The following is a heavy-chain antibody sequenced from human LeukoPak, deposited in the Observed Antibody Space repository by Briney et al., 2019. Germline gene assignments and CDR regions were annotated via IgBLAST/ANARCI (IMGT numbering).Heavy chain of an antibody. J-gene: IGHJ5*02. Sequence: LTGGSLRLSCAASGFTFNNYGMHWVRQAPGKGLEWVSYISSSSSTIYYADSVKGRFTISRDNAKNSLYLQMNSLRAEDTAVYYCASPTHQWRFDPWGQGTLVTVSS. CDR1: GFTFNNYG. CDR2: ISSSSSTI. D-gene: IGHD2-15*01. V-gene: IGHV3-48*01. CDR3: ASPTHQWRFDP.